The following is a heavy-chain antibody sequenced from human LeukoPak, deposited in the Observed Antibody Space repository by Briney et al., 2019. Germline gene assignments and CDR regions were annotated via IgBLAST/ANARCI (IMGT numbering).Heavy chain of an antibody. CDR3: ARVQWSPLTYYYYGMDV. J-gene: IGHJ6*02. CDR1: GYTFTGYY. Sequence: GASVKVSCKASGYTFTGYYMHWVRQAPGQGLEWMGWINPNSGGTNYAQKLQGRVTMTTDTSTSTAYMELRSLRSDDTAVYYCARVQWSPLTYYYYGMDVWGQGTTVTVSS. D-gene: IGHD1-26*01. CDR2: INPNSGGT. V-gene: IGHV1-2*02.